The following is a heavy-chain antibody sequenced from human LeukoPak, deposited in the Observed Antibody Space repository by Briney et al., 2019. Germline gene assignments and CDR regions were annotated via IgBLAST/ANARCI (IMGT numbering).Heavy chain of an antibody. CDR3: ARARIITMVRGYAFDI. CDR2: INPNSGGT. D-gene: IGHD3-10*01. V-gene: IGHV1-2*02. J-gene: IGHJ3*02. CDR1: GYTFTGYY. Sequence: ASVKVSCKASGYTFTGYYMHWVRQAPGQGLEWMGWINPNSGGTNYAQKFQGRVTVTRDTSISTAYMELSRLRSDDTAVYYCARARIITMVRGYAFDIWGQGTMVTVSS.